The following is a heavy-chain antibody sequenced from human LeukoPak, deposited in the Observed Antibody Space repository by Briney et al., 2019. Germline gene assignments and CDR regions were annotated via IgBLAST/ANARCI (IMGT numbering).Heavy chain of an antibody. D-gene: IGHD5-18*01. CDR1: GGSISSGDYY. CDR2: IYYSGST. V-gene: IGHV4-30-4*01. CDR3: ARSEGYGYYYGMDV. J-gene: IGHJ6*04. Sequence: PSQTLSLTCTVSGGSISSGDYYWTWIRQPPGKGLEWIGYIYYSGSTYFNPSLKSRVTISVDTSKNQFSLKLSSVTAADTAVYYCARSEGYGYYYGMDVWGKGTTVTVSS.